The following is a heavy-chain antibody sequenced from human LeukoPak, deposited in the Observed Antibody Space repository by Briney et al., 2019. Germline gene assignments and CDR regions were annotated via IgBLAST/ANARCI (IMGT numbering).Heavy chain of an antibody. CDR3: AKGGGSYPYYYYGMDV. J-gene: IGHJ6*02. CDR2: ISYDGSNK. CDR1: GFTFSSYG. D-gene: IGHD1-26*01. Sequence: GGSLRLSCAASGFTFSSYGMHWVPQAPRKRMDCVADISYDGSNKYYADSVKGRFTISRDNSKNTLYLQMNSLRAEDTAVYYCAKGGGSYPYYYYGMDVWGQGTTVTVSS. V-gene: IGHV3-30*18.